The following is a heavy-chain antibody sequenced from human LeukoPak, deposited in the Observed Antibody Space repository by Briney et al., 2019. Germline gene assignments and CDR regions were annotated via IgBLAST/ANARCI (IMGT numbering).Heavy chain of an antibody. CDR2: INHSGST. V-gene: IGHV4-34*01. CDR3: ARGGRDGYSS. J-gene: IGHJ4*02. D-gene: IGHD5-24*01. Sequence: PGGSLRLSCAASGFTFSDYYMSWIRQPPGKGLEWIGEINHSGSTNYNPSLKSRVTISVDTSKNQFSLKLSSVTAADTAVYYCARGGRDGYSSWGQGTLVTVSS. CDR1: GFTFSDYY.